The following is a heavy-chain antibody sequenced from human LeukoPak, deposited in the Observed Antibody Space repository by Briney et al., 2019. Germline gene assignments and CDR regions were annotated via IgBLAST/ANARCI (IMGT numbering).Heavy chain of an antibody. D-gene: IGHD5-18*01. J-gene: IGHJ6*02. CDR2: IWYDGSNK. CDR3: ARGQGLPQTKYYYGMDV. Sequence: PGRPLRLSCAASGFIFSSYGIHWVRQAPGKGLEWVAVIWYDGSNKYYADSVKCRFTISRDNSKNTLFLQMNSLRAEDTAVYYCARGQGLPQTKYYYGMDVWGQGTKVTVSS. CDR1: GFIFSSYG. V-gene: IGHV3-33*01.